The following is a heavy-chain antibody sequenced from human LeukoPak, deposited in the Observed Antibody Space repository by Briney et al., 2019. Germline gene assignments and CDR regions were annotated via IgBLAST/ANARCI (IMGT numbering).Heavy chain of an antibody. V-gene: IGHV4-38-2*02. D-gene: IGHD3-9*01. CDR3: ARDGRYFDWLIVGYDI. Sequence: KPSETLSLTCAVSGYSISSGYYWGWIRQPPGKGLEWIGSIYHSRSTYYNPSLKSRVTISVDTSKNQFSLKLSSVTAADTAVYYCARDGRYFDWLIVGYDIWGQGTMVTVSS. CDR1: GYSISSGYY. J-gene: IGHJ3*02. CDR2: IYHSRST.